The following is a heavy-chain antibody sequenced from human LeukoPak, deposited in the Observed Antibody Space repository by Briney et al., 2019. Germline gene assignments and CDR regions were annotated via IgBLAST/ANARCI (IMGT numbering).Heavy chain of an antibody. CDR1: GGSFSGYY. CDR2: INHSGST. Sequence: SETLSLTCAVYGGSFSGYYRSWIRQPPGKGLEWIGEINHSGSTNYNPSLKSRVTISVDTSKNQFSLKLSSVTAADTAVYYCARGGVVPAATDFDYWGQGTLVTVSS. J-gene: IGHJ4*02. CDR3: ARGGVVPAATDFDY. V-gene: IGHV4-34*01. D-gene: IGHD2-2*01.